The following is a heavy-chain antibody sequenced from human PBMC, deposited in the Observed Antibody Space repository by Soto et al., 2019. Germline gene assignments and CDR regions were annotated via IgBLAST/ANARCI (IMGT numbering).Heavy chain of an antibody. CDR2: IIPMFGTA. J-gene: IGHJ6*02. V-gene: IGHV1-69*12. D-gene: IGHD3-22*01. CDR3: ASHYYVSSGYTYYCGMDV. Sequence: QVQLVQSGAEVKKPGSSVKVSCKASGGTFSSYAISWVRQAPGQGLEWMGGIIPMFGTADYAQKLQGRVTIAADECASTAYMELSSLRSEYTAVYYCASHYYVSSGYTYYCGMDVWGQGTTVTVSS. CDR1: GGTFSSYA.